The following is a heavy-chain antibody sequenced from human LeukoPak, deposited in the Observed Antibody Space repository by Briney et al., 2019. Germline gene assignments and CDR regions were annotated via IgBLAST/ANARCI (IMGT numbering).Heavy chain of an antibody. Sequence: ASVKVSRKASLYTSTGYYIHWVRQAPGQGLDWMGWINPNNGGTKYAQGFQGRVTMTRATSISTAYMELTNLRSDDTAVYYCARGDLAFVPAADRYGYYLWGQGTLVTVSS. CDR1: LYTSTGYY. D-gene: IGHD2-2*01. CDR3: ARGDLAFVPAADRYGYYL. J-gene: IGHJ4*02. V-gene: IGHV1-2*02. CDR2: INPNNGGT.